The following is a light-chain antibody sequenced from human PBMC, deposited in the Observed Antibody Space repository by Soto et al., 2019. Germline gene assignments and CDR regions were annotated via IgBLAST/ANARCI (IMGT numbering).Light chain of an antibody. CDR3: QQYGASLWT. Sequence: EIVLTQSPGTLSLSPGDTATLSCRASQNIVSNYLAWYHQRPGQAPRPLMFGASRRATGIPDRFSGSGSGTDFTLSIDRLEPEDSGVYYCQQYGASLWTFGQGTKVEIK. CDR1: QNIVSNY. CDR2: GAS. J-gene: IGKJ1*01. V-gene: IGKV3-20*01.